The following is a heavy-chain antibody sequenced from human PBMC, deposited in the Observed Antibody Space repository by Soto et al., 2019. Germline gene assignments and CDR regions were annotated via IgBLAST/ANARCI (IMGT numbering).Heavy chain of an antibody. J-gene: IGHJ4*02. CDR2: ISFDGRNK. D-gene: IGHD5-12*01. V-gene: IGHV3-30*04. CDR1: GYSFNSYA. CDR3: ARDRSSSGYDYGDY. Sequence: PGGSLRLSCAASGYSFNSYAMHWVRQAPGRGLEWVAVISFDGRNKYYADSVKGRFTISRDNSKNTLYLQMNSLRAEDTAVFYCARDRSSSGYDYGDYWGQGTLVTVSS.